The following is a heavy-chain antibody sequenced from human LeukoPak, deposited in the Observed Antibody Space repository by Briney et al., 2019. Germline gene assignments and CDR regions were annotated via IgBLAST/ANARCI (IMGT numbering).Heavy chain of an antibody. D-gene: IGHD3-22*01. CDR2: INPNSGGT. J-gene: IGHJ4*02. V-gene: IGHV1-2*02. Sequence: ASVKVSCKASGYTFTGYYMHWVRQAPGQGLEWMGWINPNSGGTNYAQKFQGRVTMTRDTSISTAYMELSRLRSDDTAVYYCASIDYYDSSGYYYSIGDYWGQGTLVTVSS. CDR1: GYTFTGYY. CDR3: ASIDYYDSSGYYYSIGDY.